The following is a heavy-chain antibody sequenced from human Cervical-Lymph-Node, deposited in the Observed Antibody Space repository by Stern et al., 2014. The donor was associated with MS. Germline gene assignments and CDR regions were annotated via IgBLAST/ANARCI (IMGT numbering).Heavy chain of an antibody. J-gene: IGHJ4*02. Sequence: EVQLLESGGGLVQPGGSLRLSCVASGFTFRNYWMHWVRQGPGKGLVWVAGISRDGTTITHADSVKGRFTISRDNAKNTLYLQMNSLRVEDTAVYYCTKDTYGPEDYWGQGTSVTVSS. V-gene: IGHV3-74*02. D-gene: IGHD3-10*01. CDR1: GFTFRNYW. CDR3: TKDTYGPEDY. CDR2: ISRDGTTI.